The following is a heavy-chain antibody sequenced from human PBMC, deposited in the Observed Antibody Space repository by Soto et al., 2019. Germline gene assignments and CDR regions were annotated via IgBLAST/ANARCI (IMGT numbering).Heavy chain of an antibody. J-gene: IGHJ4*02. V-gene: IGHV1-18*01. CDR1: GYTFTSYG. CDR2: ISAHNGNT. D-gene: IGHD6-6*01. CDR3: ARGRDGDY. Sequence: QVHLVQSGAEVKKPGASVKVSCKASGYTFTSYGITWVRQAPGQGLEWMGWISAHNGNTDYAQKLQGRVIVTRDTSTSPAYMELRSLISAATAVYSCARGRDGDYSGQGALVTVSS.